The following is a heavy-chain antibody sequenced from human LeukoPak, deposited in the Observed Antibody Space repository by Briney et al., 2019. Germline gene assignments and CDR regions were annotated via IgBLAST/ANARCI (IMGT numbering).Heavy chain of an antibody. CDR3: ARDNYYYYYMDV. J-gene: IGHJ6*03. V-gene: IGHV1-18*01. CDR2: ISAYNGNT. Sequence: ASVKVSCKASGYTFTSYGISWVRQAPGQGLEWMGWISAYNGNTNYAQKLQGRVTMTTDTSTTTAYMELRSLRSDDTAVYYCARDNYYYYYMDVWGKGTTVTVSS. CDR1: GYTFTSYG.